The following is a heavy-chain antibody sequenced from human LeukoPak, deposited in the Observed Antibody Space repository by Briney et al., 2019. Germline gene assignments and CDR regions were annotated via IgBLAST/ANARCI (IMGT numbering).Heavy chain of an antibody. CDR3: ARQSGKHVYSSSTSCLFDY. D-gene: IGHD2-2*01. J-gene: IGHJ4*02. V-gene: IGHV5-51*01. CDR2: IYPGDSDT. Sequence: HGESLKISCKGSGYSFTSYWIGWVRQMPGKGLEWMGIIYPGDSDTRYSPSFQGQVTISADKSISTAYLQWSSLKASDTAMYYCARQSGKHVYSSSTSCLFDYWGQGTLVTVSS. CDR1: GYSFTSYW.